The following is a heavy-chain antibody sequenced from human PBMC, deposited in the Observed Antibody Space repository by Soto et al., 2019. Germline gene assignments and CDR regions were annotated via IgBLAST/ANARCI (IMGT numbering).Heavy chain of an antibody. J-gene: IGHJ3*02. D-gene: IGHD2-21*02. Sequence: EVQLVESGGGLVQPGGSLKLSCAASGFTFSGSAMHWVRQASGKGLEWVGRIRSTSNNYATAYAASMKGRFTISRDDSKNTAYLQMNSLKTEDTAVYYCTKYGGGDAYDAFDIWGQGTMVTVSS. CDR3: TKYGGGDAYDAFDI. CDR2: IRSTSNNYAT. CDR1: GFTFSGSA. V-gene: IGHV3-73*02.